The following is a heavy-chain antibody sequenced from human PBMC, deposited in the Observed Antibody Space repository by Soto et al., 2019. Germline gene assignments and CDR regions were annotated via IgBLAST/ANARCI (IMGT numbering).Heavy chain of an antibody. CDR1: GGTFSSYA. CDR3: ARVPLPFGYSYARGAFDI. J-gene: IGHJ3*02. CDR2: IIPIFGTA. Sequence: ASVKVSCKASGGTFSSYAISWVRQAPGQGLEWMGGIIPIFGTANYAQKFQGRVTITADESTSTAYMELSSLRSEDTAVYYCARVPLPFGYSYARGAFDIWGQGTMVTVS. D-gene: IGHD5-18*01. V-gene: IGHV1-69*13.